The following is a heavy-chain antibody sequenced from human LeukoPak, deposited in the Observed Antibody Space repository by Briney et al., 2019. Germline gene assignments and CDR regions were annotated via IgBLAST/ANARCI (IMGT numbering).Heavy chain of an antibody. V-gene: IGHV5-51*01. Sequence: GESLKISCKGSGYSFTSYWIGWVRQMPGKGLEWMGIIYPDDSDTRYSPSFQGQVTISADKSISTAYLQWSSLKASDTAMYYCARLYDSGSYYNSNFGYWGREPWSPSPQ. CDR2: IYPDDSDT. CDR1: GYSFTSYW. CDR3: ARLYDSGSYYNSNFGY. D-gene: IGHD3-10*01. J-gene: IGHJ4*02.